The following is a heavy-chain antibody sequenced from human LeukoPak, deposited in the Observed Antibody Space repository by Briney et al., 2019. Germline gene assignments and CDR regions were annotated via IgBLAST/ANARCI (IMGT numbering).Heavy chain of an antibody. J-gene: IGHJ6*03. CDR3: AKHDTLFGAAHYYMDV. CDR2: IYISGNT. Sequence: SETLSLTCTVSGGSISTYYWSWIRQPPGKGLEWIGYIYISGNTNYNPSLESRVTISLVTSKNHFSLNLSSVTAADTAVYYCAKHDTLFGAAHYYMDVWGKGTTVTVSS. V-gene: IGHV4-4*09. CDR1: GGSISTYY. D-gene: IGHD3-3*01.